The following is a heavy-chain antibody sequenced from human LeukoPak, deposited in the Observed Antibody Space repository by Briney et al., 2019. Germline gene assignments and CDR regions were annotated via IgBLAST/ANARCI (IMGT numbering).Heavy chain of an antibody. D-gene: IGHD5-18*01. CDR2: IYYSGST. V-gene: IGHV4-59*08. CDR1: GGSISSYY. Sequence: SETLSLTCTVSGGSISSYYWSWIRQPPGKGLEWIGYIYYSGSTNYNPSLKSRVTISVDTSKNQFSLKLSSVTAADTAVCYCARQMDTAMVTGHYYYYMDVWGKGTTVTVSS. CDR3: ARQMDTAMVTGHYYYYMDV. J-gene: IGHJ6*03.